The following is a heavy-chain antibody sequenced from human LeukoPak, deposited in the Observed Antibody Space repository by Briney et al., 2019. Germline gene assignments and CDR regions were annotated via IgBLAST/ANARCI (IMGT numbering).Heavy chain of an antibody. CDR3: ARVLIAAALHP. J-gene: IGHJ5*02. V-gene: IGHV4-34*01. CDR1: GGSFSGCY. CDR2: INHSGST. D-gene: IGHD6-13*01. Sequence: SETLSLTCAVYGGSFSGCYWSWIRQPPGKGLEWIGEINHSGSTNYNPSLKSRVTISVDTSKNQFSLKLSSVTAADTAVYYCARVLIAAALHPWGQGTLVTVSS.